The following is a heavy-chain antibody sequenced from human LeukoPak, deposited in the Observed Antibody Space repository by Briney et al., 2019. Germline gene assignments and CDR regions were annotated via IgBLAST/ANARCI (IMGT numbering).Heavy chain of an antibody. V-gene: IGHV3-48*01. Sequence: GGSLRLSCAASGFTFSSYSMNWVRQAPGKGLEWVSYIGSSSSTIYYADSVKGRFTISRDNSKNTLYLQMNSLRAEDTAVYYCAKDLYSSSWTAHHYYYGMDVWGQGTTVTVSS. J-gene: IGHJ6*02. D-gene: IGHD6-13*01. CDR3: AKDLYSSSWTAHHYYYGMDV. CDR2: IGSSSSTI. CDR1: GFTFSSYS.